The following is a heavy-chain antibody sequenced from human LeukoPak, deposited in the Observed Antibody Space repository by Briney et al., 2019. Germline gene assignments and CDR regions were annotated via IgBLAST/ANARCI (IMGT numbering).Heavy chain of an antibody. Sequence: SETLSLTCTVSGGSISSSSYYWGWIRQPPGKGLEWIGSIYYSGSTYYNPSLKSRVTISVDTSKNQFSLKLSSVIAADTAVYYCATQGATLYYFDYWGQGTLVTVSS. D-gene: IGHD1-26*01. CDR1: GGSISSSSYY. J-gene: IGHJ4*02. V-gene: IGHV4-39*01. CDR2: IYYSGST. CDR3: ATQGATLYYFDY.